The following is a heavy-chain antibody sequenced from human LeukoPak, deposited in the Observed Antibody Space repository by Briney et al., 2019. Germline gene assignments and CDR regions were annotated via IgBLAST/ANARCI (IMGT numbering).Heavy chain of an antibody. V-gene: IGHV3-48*03. J-gene: IGHJ5*02. Sequence: PRGSLRLSCAASGFTFSIYEMNWVRQAPGKGLEWVSCITGSSSTIYYADSVKGRFTISRDNAKNSLYLQMNSLRAEDTAVYYCARNDYGNNWFDPWGQGTLVTVSS. D-gene: IGHD4-17*01. CDR2: ITGSSSTI. CDR3: ARNDYGNNWFDP. CDR1: GFTFSIYE.